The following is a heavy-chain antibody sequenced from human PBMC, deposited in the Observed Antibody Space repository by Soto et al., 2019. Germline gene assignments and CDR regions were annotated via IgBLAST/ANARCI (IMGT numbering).Heavy chain of an antibody. CDR3: ARDRPNFFDSFGYHLIEH. J-gene: IGHJ4*02. CDR1: GFTFSSYA. D-gene: IGHD3-9*01. Sequence: GGSLRLSCAASGFTFSSYAMSWVRQAPGKGLEWVSAISGSGGSTYYADSVKGRFTISRDNGKNTLYLQMNGLRVEDTAVYFCARDRPNFFDSFGYHLIEHWGQGVPVTVSS. V-gene: IGHV3-23*01. CDR2: ISGSGGST.